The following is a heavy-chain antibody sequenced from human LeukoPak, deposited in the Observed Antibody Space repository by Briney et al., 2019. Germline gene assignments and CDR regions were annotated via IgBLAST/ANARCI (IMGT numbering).Heavy chain of an antibody. Sequence: ASVKVSCKASGYTFTSYGISWVRQAPGQGLEWMGWTSAYNGNTNYAQKLQGRVTMTTDTSTSTAYMELRSLRSDDTAVYYCARGHGTFYDYVWGSSMYYFDYWGQGTLVTVSS. CDR1: GYTFTSYG. CDR3: ARGHGTFYDYVWGSSMYYFDY. V-gene: IGHV1-18*01. J-gene: IGHJ4*02. CDR2: TSAYNGNT. D-gene: IGHD3-16*01.